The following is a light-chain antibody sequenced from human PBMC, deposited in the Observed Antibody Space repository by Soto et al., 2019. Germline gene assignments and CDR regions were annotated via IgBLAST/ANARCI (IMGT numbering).Light chain of an antibody. V-gene: IGLV1-51*01. J-gene: IGLJ1*01. CDR3: GTWDDSLGNYV. Sequence: QSVLTQPPSVSAAPGQQVTISYSGSSSNIGDNYVSWYQHLPGTAPKLVVYDNDRRPSGIPGRFSGSKSGTSATLGITGLQTGDEADDYCGTWDDSLGNYVFGTGTKLTVL. CDR1: SSNIGDNY. CDR2: DND.